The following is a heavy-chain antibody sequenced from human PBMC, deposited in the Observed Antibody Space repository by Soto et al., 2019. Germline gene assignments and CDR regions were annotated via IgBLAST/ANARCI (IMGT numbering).Heavy chain of an antibody. CDR3: ARVWSGYDFYYYYGMDV. CDR2: IIPILGIA. Sequence: SVKVSCKASGGTFRSYTISWVRQAPGQGLEWMGRIIPILGIANYAQKFQGRVTITADKSTSTAYMELSSLRSEDTAVYYCARVWSGYDFYYYYGMDVWG. J-gene: IGHJ6*02. D-gene: IGHD5-12*01. V-gene: IGHV1-69*02. CDR1: GGTFRSYT.